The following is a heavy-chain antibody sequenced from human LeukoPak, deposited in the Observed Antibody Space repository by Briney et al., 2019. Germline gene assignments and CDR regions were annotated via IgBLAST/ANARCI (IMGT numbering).Heavy chain of an antibody. CDR1: GFSVSTNY. V-gene: IGHV3-53*01. J-gene: IGHJ2*01. Sequence: GGSLTLSCAASGFSVSTNYMNWVRQAPGKGLEWVSILYSGSSTYYTDSVKGRFTISRDDSRNTLYLHMTNLRAEDTAVYYCARVGDHYHWYLDLWGRGSLLTVSS. D-gene: IGHD3-10*01. CDR2: LYSGSST. CDR3: ARVGDHYHWYLDL.